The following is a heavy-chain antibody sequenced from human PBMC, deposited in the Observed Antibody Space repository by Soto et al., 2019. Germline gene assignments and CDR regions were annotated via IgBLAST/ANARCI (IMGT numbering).Heavy chain of an antibody. D-gene: IGHD3-22*01. CDR1: GYTFTSYA. Sequence: QVQVVQSGAEVKKPGASVKVSCKASGYTFTSYAMHWVRQAPGQRLEWMGWINAGNGNTKYSQMFQGRVTITRDTSASTAYMELSSLGSEDTAVYYCASSYYYDSSGYSSLYYYYGMDVWGQGTTVTVSS. J-gene: IGHJ6*02. CDR2: INAGNGNT. CDR3: ASSYYYDSSGYSSLYYYYGMDV. V-gene: IGHV1-3*01.